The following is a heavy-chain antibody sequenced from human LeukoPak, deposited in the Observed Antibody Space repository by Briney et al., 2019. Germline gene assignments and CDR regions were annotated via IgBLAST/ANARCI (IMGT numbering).Heavy chain of an antibody. J-gene: IGHJ4*02. CDR2: IYNSGST. V-gene: IGHV3-66*04. CDR3: ARQSGEHSGYDYYFDY. Sequence: LSGGSLRLSCAASGFTVSSNYMSWVRQAPGKGLEWASVIYNSGSTDYADSVKGRFTISRHNSKNTLYLQMNSLRAEDTAVYYCARQSGEHSGYDYYFDYWGQGTLVTVSS. CDR1: GFTVSSNY. D-gene: IGHD5-12*01.